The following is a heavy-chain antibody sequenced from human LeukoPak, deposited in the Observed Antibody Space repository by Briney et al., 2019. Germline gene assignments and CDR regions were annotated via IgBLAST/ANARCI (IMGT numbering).Heavy chain of an antibody. CDR2: INWNGGTT. Sequence: VGSLRLSCAASGFTFDDFAMSWVRQAPGKGLEWVSGINWNGGTTGYADSVKGRFTISRDNAKNSLYLQMNSLRAEDTALYYCARAGSGSYYMRVDYWGQGTLVTVSS. CDR3: ARAGSGSYYMRVDY. CDR1: GFTFDDFA. V-gene: IGHV3-20*04. J-gene: IGHJ4*02. D-gene: IGHD3-10*01.